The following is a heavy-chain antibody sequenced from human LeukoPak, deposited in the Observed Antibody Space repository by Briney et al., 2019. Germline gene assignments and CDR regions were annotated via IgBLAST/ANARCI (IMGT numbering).Heavy chain of an antibody. V-gene: IGHV3-7*01. D-gene: IGHD4/OR15-4a*01. Sequence: GGSLRLSCAASEFTFSSYWMSWVRQAPGKGLEWVASIKQDGSEKYYVDSVKGRVTISRDNAKNSLYLQMNSLRAEDTAVYYCTRVFGAGYSDYWGQGTLVTVSS. CDR3: TRVFGAGYSDY. CDR1: EFTFSSYW. J-gene: IGHJ4*02. CDR2: IKQDGSEK.